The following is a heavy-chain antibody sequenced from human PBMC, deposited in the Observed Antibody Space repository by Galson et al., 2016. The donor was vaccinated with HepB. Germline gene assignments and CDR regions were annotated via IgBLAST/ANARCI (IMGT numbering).Heavy chain of an antibody. J-gene: IGHJ6*02. CDR2: IVPMFDIV. V-gene: IGHV1-69*10. D-gene: IGHD2-15*01. Sequence: VKVSCKASGGTFITYAVSWVRQAPGQGLQWMGGIVPMFDIVKYAENFQGRVTLTADKSTSTAYMEWSSLRSQDTAVYYCSTKPRYCSGENCYYYGMDVWGQGTTVTVSS. CDR3: STKPRYCSGENCYYYGMDV. CDR1: GGTFITYA.